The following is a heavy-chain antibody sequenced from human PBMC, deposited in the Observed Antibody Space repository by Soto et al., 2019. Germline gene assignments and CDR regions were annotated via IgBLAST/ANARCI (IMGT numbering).Heavy chain of an antibody. J-gene: IGHJ6*02. CDR2: IYTSGSA. CDR1: GGSISSYY. CDR3: AREGRVAGTGTYYFYGMDD. V-gene: IGHV4-4*07. Sequence: AETLSLTGTVSGGSISSYYWSWIRQPAGKGLEWIGRIYTSGSANYNPSLKTRVTMSVDTSKNQCSLKLGSGTAADAAVYYCAREGRVAGTGTYYFYGMDDWGQETTVTVSS. D-gene: IGHD6-19*01.